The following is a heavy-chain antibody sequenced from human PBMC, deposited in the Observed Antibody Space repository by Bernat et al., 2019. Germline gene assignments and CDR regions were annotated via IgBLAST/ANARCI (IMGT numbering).Heavy chain of an antibody. Sequence: EVQLVESGGGLVQPGGSLRLSCAASGFTFSSYEMNWVRQAPGKGLEWVSYISSSGSTIYYADSVKGRFTISRDNAKNSLYLQMNSLRAEDTAVYYCARGTWYYDFWSGYPNWFDPWGQGTLVTVSS. J-gene: IGHJ5*02. CDR1: GFTFSSYE. CDR3: ARGTWYYDFWSGYPNWFDP. CDR2: ISSSGSTI. D-gene: IGHD3-3*01. V-gene: IGHV3-48*03.